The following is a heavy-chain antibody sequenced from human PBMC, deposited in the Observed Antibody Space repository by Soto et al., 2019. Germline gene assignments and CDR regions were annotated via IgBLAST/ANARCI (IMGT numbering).Heavy chain of an antibody. J-gene: IGHJ3*01. Sequence: PGESRKIACKASGYSFARSSMGWVRQMPGKGLEWMGIIYPANSETTYSPSFQGQVTISADMSISTAYLQWSSLKASDTAIYYCARVISRSYSSSPMDAFDLWGHGTMVTVSS. CDR3: ARVISRSYSSSPMDAFDL. CDR2: IYPANSET. V-gene: IGHV5-51*01. D-gene: IGHD6-6*01. CDR1: GYSFARSS.